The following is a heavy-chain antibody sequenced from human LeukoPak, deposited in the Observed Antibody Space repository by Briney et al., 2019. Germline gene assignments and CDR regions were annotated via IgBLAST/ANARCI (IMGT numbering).Heavy chain of an antibody. CDR1: GYSFTTYW. Sequence: GESLQISCKGSGYSFTTYWITWVRQMPGKGLEWMGIIFPADSDTRYSPSFQGQVTVSADKSINTAYLQWSSLKASDTAMYYCARWVTADRGKKDAFDIWGQGTMVTVSS. V-gene: IGHV5-51*01. CDR3: ARWVTADRGKKDAFDI. D-gene: IGHD2-21*02. J-gene: IGHJ3*02. CDR2: IFPADSDT.